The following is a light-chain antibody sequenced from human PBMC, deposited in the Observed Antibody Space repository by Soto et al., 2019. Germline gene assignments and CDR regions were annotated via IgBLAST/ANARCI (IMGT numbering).Light chain of an antibody. CDR2: AAS. CDR3: QKYNSAPLT. CDR1: QDINNY. Sequence: DIQMTQSPSSLSASVGDRVTITCRASQDINNYLAWYQQSPGKVPKLLVYAASTLHSGVPSRFSGGGSGTDFTLTISSLQPEDVATYYCQKYNSAPLTFGGGTKVDNK. J-gene: IGKJ4*01. V-gene: IGKV1-27*01.